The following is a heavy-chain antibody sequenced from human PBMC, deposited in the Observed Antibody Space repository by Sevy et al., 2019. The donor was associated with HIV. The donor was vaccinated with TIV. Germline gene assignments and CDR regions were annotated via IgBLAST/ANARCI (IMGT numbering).Heavy chain of an antibody. CDR2: IYHSGST. D-gene: IGHD3-10*01. J-gene: IGHJ4*02. Sequence: SETLSLTCAVSGYSISSGYYWGWIRQPPGKGLEWIGSIYHSGSTYYIPSLKSRVTISVDTSKNQFSLKLSSVTAADTALYYCARVYYYGSGSPNYYFDYWGQGTLVTVSS. CDR1: GYSISSGYY. CDR3: ARVYYYGSGSPNYYFDY. V-gene: IGHV4-38-2*01.